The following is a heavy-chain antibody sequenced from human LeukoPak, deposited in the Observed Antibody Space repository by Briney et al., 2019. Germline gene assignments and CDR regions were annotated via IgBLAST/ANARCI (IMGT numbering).Heavy chain of an antibody. CDR3: ATQRVEGSDAFDI. CDR2: INPNSGGT. V-gene: IGHV1-2*02. J-gene: IGHJ3*02. Sequence: GASVKVSCKASGYTFTSYYMHWVRQAPGQGLEWMGWINPNSGGTNYAQKFQGRVTMTRDTSISTAYMELSRLRSDDTAVYYCATQRVEGSDAFDIWGQGTMVAVSS. CDR1: GYTFTSYY.